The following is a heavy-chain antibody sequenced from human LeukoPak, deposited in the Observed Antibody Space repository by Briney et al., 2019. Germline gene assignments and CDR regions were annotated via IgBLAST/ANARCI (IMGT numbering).Heavy chain of an antibody. CDR1: GFTFSSYG. D-gene: IGHD3-22*01. J-gene: IGHJ4*02. Sequence: VGSLRLSCAASGFTFSSYGMHWVRQAPGKGLVWVSRINSDGSSTSYADSVKGRFTISRDNAKNTVYLQMNSLRAEDTAVYYCARLTNSGYYWLFDYWGEGTVDTVSS. CDR2: INSDGSST. V-gene: IGHV3-74*01. CDR3: ARLTNSGYYWLFDY.